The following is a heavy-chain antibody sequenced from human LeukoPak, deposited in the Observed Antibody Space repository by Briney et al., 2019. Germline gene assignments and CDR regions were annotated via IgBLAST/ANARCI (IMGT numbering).Heavy chain of an antibody. J-gene: IGHJ4*02. Sequence: GGSLRLSCAASGFTFNNYWRHWVRRAPGKGLVWVSRINSDGSRTNYADSVKGRFTISRDNAKKTLYLQMNSLRAEDTAVYYCARSLSGWYNWGQGTLVTVSS. CDR3: ARSLSGWYN. D-gene: IGHD6-19*01. CDR1: GFTFNNYW. CDR2: INSDGSRT. V-gene: IGHV3-74*01.